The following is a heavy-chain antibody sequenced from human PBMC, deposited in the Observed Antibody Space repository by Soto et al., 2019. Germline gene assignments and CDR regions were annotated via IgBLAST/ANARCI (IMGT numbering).Heavy chain of an antibody. J-gene: IGHJ4*02. CDR3: ASSLDYYDSSGYAFDY. V-gene: IGHV1-69*13. CDR2: IIPIFGTA. CDR1: GGTFSSYA. D-gene: IGHD3-22*01. Sequence: SVKVSCKASGGTFSSYAISWVRQAPGQGLEWMGGIIPIFGTANYAQKFQGRVTITADGSTSTAYMELSSLRSEDTAVYYCASSLDYYDSSGYAFDYWGQGTLVTVSS.